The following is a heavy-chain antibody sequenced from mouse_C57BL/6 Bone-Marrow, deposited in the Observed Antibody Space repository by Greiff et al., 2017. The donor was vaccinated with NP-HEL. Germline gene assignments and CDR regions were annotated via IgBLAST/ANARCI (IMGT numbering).Heavy chain of an antibody. V-gene: IGHV5-17*01. Sequence: EVQGVESGGGLVKPGGSLKLSCAASGFTFSDYGMHWVRQAPEKGLEWVAYISSGSSTIYYADTVKGRFTISRDNAKNTLFLQMTSLRSEDTAMYYCARFDYDGNYFDYWGQGTTLTVSS. CDR1: GFTFSDYG. D-gene: IGHD2-4*01. CDR3: ARFDYDGNYFDY. J-gene: IGHJ2*01. CDR2: ISSGSSTI.